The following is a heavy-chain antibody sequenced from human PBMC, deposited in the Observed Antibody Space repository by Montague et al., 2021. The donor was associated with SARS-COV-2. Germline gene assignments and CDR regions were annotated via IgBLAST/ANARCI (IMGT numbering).Heavy chain of an antibody. CDR2: IYYNGYT. CDR3: ARGGATYYYDTSGYVNAFDT. CDR1: GDSISTYY. V-gene: IGHV4-59*01. Sequence: SETLSLTCTVSGDSISTYYWSWIRQPPGKGLEWIGYIYYNGYTNYNPSLKSRVTISVDTSKSQFSLRLGSVTAADTAVYFCARGGATYYYDTSGYVNAFDTWGQGTMVTVSS. D-gene: IGHD3-22*01. J-gene: IGHJ3*02.